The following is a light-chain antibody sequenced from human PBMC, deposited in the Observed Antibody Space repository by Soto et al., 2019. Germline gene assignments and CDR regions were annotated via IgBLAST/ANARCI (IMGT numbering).Light chain of an antibody. CDR2: DAS. Sequence: DIQMTQSPSTLSASVGDRVTITCPASQSISSWLAWYQQKLGRAPRLLIYDASSLESGVPSRFSGSGYGTEFTLTISSLQPDDFATYYCQQYNTYSSLTFGGGTKVEIK. CDR3: QQYNTYSSLT. CDR1: QSISSW. V-gene: IGKV1-5*01. J-gene: IGKJ4*01.